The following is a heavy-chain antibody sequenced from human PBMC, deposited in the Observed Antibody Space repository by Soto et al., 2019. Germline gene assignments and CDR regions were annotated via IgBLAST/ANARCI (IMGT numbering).Heavy chain of an antibody. V-gene: IGHV1-3*01. D-gene: IGHD6-19*01. Sequence: RASVKASCKAAGYTCTSYAMHWVRQAPGQRLEWMGWSNAGNGNTKYSQKFQGRVTITRDTSSSTAYMELSSLRSEDTPVYYCARVGFVAVALSFYFDYSSQ. CDR3: ARVGFVAVALSFYFDY. J-gene: IGHJ4*02. CDR2: SNAGNGNT. CDR1: GYTCTSYA.